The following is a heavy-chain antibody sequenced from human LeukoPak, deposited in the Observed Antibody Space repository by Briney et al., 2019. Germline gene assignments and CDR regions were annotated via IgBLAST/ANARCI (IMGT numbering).Heavy chain of an antibody. J-gene: IGHJ4*02. D-gene: IGHD4-23*01. V-gene: IGHV4-4*07. CDR1: GGSISSYY. Sequence: SETLSLTCTVSGGSISSYYWSWIRQPAGKGLEWIGRVYTSGSTNYNPSLKSRVTMSVDTSKNQFSQKLSSVTAADTAVYYCASSHVYGGNSLDYWGQGTLVTVSS. CDR3: ASSHVYGGNSLDY. CDR2: VYTSGST.